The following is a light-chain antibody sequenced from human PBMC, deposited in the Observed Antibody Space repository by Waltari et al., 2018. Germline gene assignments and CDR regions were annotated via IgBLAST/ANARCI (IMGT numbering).Light chain of an antibody. CDR2: DVT. CDR1: SSYVGGYTY. Sequence: QSALTQPRSVSGSPGQSVTISCTGTSSYVGGYTYVSWYQQHPGKAPKLMIYDVTKRPSGVPDRFSGSKSGNTASLTISGLQAEDEADYYCCSYAGSFTYVFGTGTKVTVL. J-gene: IGLJ1*01. V-gene: IGLV2-11*01. CDR3: CSYAGSFTYV.